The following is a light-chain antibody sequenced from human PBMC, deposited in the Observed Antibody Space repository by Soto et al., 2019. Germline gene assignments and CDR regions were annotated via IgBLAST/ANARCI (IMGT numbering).Light chain of an antibody. CDR1: QGITNS. J-gene: IGKJ4*01. V-gene: IGKV1-33*01. CDR2: NAA. Sequence: DIQMTQSPPSLSTSVGDRVTISCQASQGITNSLNWFQQTPGKAPKVLIYNAANLETGVPSRFSGRGSGTDFTFPISCRQPEDTATYYCHQYDSVPLTFGGGTKVEIK. CDR3: HQYDSVPLT.